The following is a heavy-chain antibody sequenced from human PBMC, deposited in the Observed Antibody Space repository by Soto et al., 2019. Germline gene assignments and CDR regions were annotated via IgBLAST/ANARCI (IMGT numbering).Heavy chain of an antibody. CDR2: IWYDGSNK. V-gene: IGHV3-33*01. Sequence: GGSLRLSCAASGFTFSSYGMHWVRQAPGKGLEWVAVIWYDGSNKYYADSVKGRFTISRDNSKNTLYLQMNSLRAEDTAVYYCARSGLLVRRYYYYYYMDVWGKGTTVTVSS. CDR3: ARSGLLVRRYYYYYYMDV. CDR1: GFTFSSYG. J-gene: IGHJ6*03. D-gene: IGHD6-6*01.